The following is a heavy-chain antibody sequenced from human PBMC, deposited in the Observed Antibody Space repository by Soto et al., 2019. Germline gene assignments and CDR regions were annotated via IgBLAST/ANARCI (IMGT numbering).Heavy chain of an antibody. CDR1: GFTFSSYA. CDR2: ISGSGGST. J-gene: IGHJ6*02. Sequence: SLRLSCAASGFTFSSYAMSWFRQAPGKGLEWVSAISGSGGSTYYADSVKGRFTISRDNSKNTLYLQMNSLRAEDTAVYYCAKGVVPAATYYYGMDVWGQGTTVTVSS. D-gene: IGHD2-2*01. V-gene: IGHV3-23*01. CDR3: AKGVVPAATYYYGMDV.